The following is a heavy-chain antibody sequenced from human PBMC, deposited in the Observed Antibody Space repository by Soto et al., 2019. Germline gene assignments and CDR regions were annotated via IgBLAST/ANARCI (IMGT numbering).Heavy chain of an antibody. CDR1: GFNFNNAW. J-gene: IGHJ4*02. D-gene: IGHD2-2*03. V-gene: IGHV3-15*01. CDR2: IKTNADGATT. CDR3: ATHVIHVSDWIMFFDY. Sequence: EVQLVQSGGGLGRPGGSLRLSCAASGFNFNNAWMSWVRQAPGKGLEWVGRIKTNADGATTDYAAPVKGRLTISRDDSEKTLDLQMSSLMTDDTAVYFCATHVIHVSDWIMFFDYWGQGVLVTVSS.